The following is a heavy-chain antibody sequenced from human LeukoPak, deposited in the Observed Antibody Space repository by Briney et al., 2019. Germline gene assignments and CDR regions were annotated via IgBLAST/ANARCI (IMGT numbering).Heavy chain of an antibody. V-gene: IGHV3-21*01. J-gene: IGHJ4*02. CDR3: ARDYYDSSGYPDY. D-gene: IGHD3-22*01. CDR1: GFTFSSYS. CDR2: ISSSSSYI. Sequence: GGSLRLSCAASGFTFSSYSMNWVRQAPGKGLEWVSSISSSSSYIYYADSVKGRFTISRDNAKDSLYLQMNSLRAEDTAVYYCARDYYDSSGYPDYWGQGTLVTVSS.